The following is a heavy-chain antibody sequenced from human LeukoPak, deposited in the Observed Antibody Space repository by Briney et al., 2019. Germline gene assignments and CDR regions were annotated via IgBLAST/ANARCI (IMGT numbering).Heavy chain of an antibody. D-gene: IGHD2-15*01. V-gene: IGHV3-23*01. Sequence: PGGSLRLSCAASGFPFGSYAMTWVRQAPGKGLESVSVITDGADTYYADSVKGRFTISRDNAKNTLYLQMNSLRAEDTAVYYCARDPRRYCSGASCSAYGMDVWGQGTTVTVSS. CDR3: ARDPRRYCSGASCSAYGMDV. CDR1: GFPFGSYA. J-gene: IGHJ6*02. CDR2: ITDGADT.